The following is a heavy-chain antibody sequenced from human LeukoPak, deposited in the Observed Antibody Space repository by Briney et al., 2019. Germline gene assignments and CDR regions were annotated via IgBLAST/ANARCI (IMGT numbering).Heavy chain of an antibody. V-gene: IGHV3-23*01. CDR3: AKDLKYYYYYTDV. CDR1: GFTFSSYA. CDR2: ISGSDTST. J-gene: IGHJ6*03. Sequence: PGGSLRLSCAASGFTFSSYAMSWVRQAPGKGLEWVSAISGSDTSTYYADSVKGRFTISRDNSKNTLYLQMNSLRAEDTAVYYCAKDLKYYYYYTDVWGKGTTVTVSS.